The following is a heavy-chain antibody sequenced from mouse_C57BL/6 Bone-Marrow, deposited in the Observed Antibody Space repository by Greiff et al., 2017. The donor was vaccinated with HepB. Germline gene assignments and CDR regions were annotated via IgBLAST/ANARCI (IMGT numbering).Heavy chain of an antibody. D-gene: IGHD1-1*01. CDR3: ARAYYYGSSYKGFAY. Sequence: EVQLVESGGGLVKPGGSLKLSCAASGFTFSDYGMHWVRQAPEKGLEWVAYISSGSSTIYYADTVKGRFTISRDNAKNTLFLQMTSLTSEDTAMYYCARAYYYGSSYKGFAYWGQGTLVTVSA. CDR1: GFTFSDYG. J-gene: IGHJ3*01. V-gene: IGHV5-17*01. CDR2: ISSGSSTI.